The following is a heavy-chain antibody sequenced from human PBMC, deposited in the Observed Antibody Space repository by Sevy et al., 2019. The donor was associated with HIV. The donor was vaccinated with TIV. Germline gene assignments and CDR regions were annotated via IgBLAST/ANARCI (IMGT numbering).Heavy chain of an antibody. CDR3: ARGIAAPRGMDV. Sequence: SETLSLTCTVSGDSISGYYWSWIRQPPGKGLEWIGCFYYSASTNYNPSLKSRVTISVDTTKNQVSLKVRSLTAADTAVYYCARGIAAPRGMDVWGQGTTVTVSS. J-gene: IGHJ6*02. V-gene: IGHV4-59*01. D-gene: IGHD6-13*01. CDR2: FYYSAST. CDR1: GDSISGYY.